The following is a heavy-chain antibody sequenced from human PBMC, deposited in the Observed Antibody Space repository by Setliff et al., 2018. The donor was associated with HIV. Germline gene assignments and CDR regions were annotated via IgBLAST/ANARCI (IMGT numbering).Heavy chain of an antibody. CDR3: VRDTDIWRYFPL. D-gene: IGHD1-1*01. Sequence: ASVKVSCKASGYTFTSYYMHWVRQAPGQGLEWMGIINPSGGSTSYAQKFQGRVTMTTETSTTTAYLELRDLRFDDTAVYFCVRDTDIWRYFPLWGQGTLVTVSS. CDR2: INPSGGST. V-gene: IGHV1-46*01. J-gene: IGHJ1*01. CDR1: GYTFTSYY.